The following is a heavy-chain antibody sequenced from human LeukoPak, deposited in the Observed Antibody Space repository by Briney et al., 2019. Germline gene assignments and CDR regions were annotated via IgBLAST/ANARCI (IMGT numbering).Heavy chain of an antibody. CDR2: ISAYNSNT. Sequence: ASVKVSCKASGYTFTSYGISWARQAPGQGLEWMGWISAYNSNTNYAQKLQGRVTMTTDTSTSTAYMELRSLRSDDTAVYYCARSAVALGHNWFDPWGQGTLVTVSS. CDR1: GYTFTSYG. J-gene: IGHJ5*02. CDR3: ARSAVALGHNWFDP. D-gene: IGHD6-19*01. V-gene: IGHV1-18*01.